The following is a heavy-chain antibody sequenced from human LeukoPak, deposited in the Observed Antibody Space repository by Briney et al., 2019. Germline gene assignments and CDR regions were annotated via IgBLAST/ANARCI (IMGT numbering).Heavy chain of an antibody. Sequence: ASVKVSCKASGYTFTGYYMHWVRQAPGQGLEWMGRINPNSGGTNYAQKFQDWVTMTRDTSISTAYMELSRLRSDDTAVYYCARGYSSSWYIRRYYFDYWGQGTLVTVSS. CDR2: INPNSGGT. CDR1: GYTFTGYY. J-gene: IGHJ4*02. V-gene: IGHV1-2*04. CDR3: ARGYSSSWYIRRYYFDY. D-gene: IGHD6-13*01.